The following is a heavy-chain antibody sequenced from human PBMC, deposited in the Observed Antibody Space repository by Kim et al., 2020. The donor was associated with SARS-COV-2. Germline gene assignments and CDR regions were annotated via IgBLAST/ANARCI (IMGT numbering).Heavy chain of an antibody. Sequence: YNDYAVSVKSRIPINPDTSKNQFSLQLNSVTPEDTAVYYCARSIASALDYWGQGTLVTVSS. V-gene: IGHV6-1*01. D-gene: IGHD6-13*01. J-gene: IGHJ4*02. CDR2: YN. CDR3: ARSIASALDY.